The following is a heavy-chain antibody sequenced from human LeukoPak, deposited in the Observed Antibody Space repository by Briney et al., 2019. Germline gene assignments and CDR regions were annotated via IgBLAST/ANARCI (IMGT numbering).Heavy chain of an antibody. CDR2: IYPGDSDT. Sequence: HGESLKISCKGSGYSFTSYWIGWVRQMPGKGLEWMGIIYPGDSDTRYSPPFQGQVTISADKSISTAYLQWSSLKASDTAMYYCAVMRDCSSTSCYGYFDYWGQGTLVTVSS. CDR1: GYSFTSYW. J-gene: IGHJ4*02. V-gene: IGHV5-51*01. D-gene: IGHD2-2*01. CDR3: AVMRDCSSTSCYGYFDY.